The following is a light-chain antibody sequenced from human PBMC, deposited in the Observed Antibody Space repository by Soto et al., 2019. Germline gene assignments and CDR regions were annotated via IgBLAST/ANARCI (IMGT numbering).Light chain of an antibody. V-gene: IGLV1-40*01. CDR3: QSYDSSLSAVV. CDR1: SSNIGAGYD. J-gene: IGLJ2*01. Sequence: QSVLTQPPSVSGTPGQRVTISCTGSSSNIGAGYDVHWYQQLPGTAPKLLIYVNSNRPSGVPDRFSGSKSGTSASLAITGLQAEDEADYHCQSYDSSLSAVVFGGGTKLTVL. CDR2: VNS.